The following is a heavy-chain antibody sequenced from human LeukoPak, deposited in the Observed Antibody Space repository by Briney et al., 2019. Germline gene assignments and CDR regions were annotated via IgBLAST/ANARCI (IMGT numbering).Heavy chain of an antibody. V-gene: IGHV4-59*08. J-gene: IGHJ5*01. CDR3: ARQANWFDS. Sequence: SETLSLTCTVSGGSITGNYWSWIRQPPGKGLEWIGYIYYSGSINYNPSLKSRVTISMATSKNQFSLKLSSVTAADTAVYYCARQANWFDSWGQGTLVTVSS. CDR2: IYYSGSI. CDR1: GGSITGNY.